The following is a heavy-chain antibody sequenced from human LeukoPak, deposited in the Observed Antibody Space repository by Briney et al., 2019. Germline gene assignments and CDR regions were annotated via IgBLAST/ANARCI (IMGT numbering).Heavy chain of an antibody. D-gene: IGHD3-16*01. CDR1: GFTFSDFW. V-gene: IGHV3-7*01. CDR2: IKQDGSEK. CDR3: ARDKIGGPTLLDY. J-gene: IGHJ4*02. Sequence: PGGSLRLSCAASGFTFSDFWMSWVRQAPGKGLEWVANIKQDGSEKYYLDSVKGRFTISRDNAKNSLYLQVNSLRAEDTAVYYCARDKIGGPTLLDYWGQGTLVTVPS.